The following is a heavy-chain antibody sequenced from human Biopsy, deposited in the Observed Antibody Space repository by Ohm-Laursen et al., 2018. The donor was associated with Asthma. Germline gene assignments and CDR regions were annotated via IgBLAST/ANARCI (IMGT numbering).Heavy chain of an antibody. V-gene: IGHV1-69*01. CDR1: GGTFSNYA. CDR3: ARTYYDFLTGQVKDAFGI. D-gene: IGHD3-9*01. Sequence: GSSVKVSCKASGGTFSNYAISWVRQAPGQGLEWMGGLIPVLGTPDHAQMFEGRVTITADESTSTAYMELTSLRSEDTAAYYCARTYYDFLTGQVKDAFGIWGQGTMVTVSS. CDR2: LIPVLGTP. J-gene: IGHJ3*02.